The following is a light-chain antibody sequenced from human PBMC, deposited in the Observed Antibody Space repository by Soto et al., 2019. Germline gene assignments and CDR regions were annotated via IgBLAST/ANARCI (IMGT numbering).Light chain of an antibody. CDR3: ASWDDSLSRAV. CDR1: SSNIGSNY. Sequence: QSVLTQPPSASGTAGQRVTISCSGSSSNIGSNYVYWYQQLPGMAPKLLIYSNIHRPAGVPDRFSGSKSGTSASLAISGLRSEDEADYYCASWDDSLSRAVFGGGTQRPSS. V-gene: IGLV1-47*02. CDR2: SNI. J-gene: IGLJ7*01.